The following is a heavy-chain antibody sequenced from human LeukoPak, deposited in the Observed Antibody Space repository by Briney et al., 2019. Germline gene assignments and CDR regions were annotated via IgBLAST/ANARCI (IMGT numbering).Heavy chain of an antibody. J-gene: IGHJ4*02. D-gene: IGHD3-10*01. Sequence: GGSLRLSCAASGFTFSSYGMHWVRQAPGKGLEWVAAISNDGSNNYYADSVNGRFTISRDNSKNTLYLLVNTLRGEDTAVYYCAKEMGSRSSLFYFDYWGQGTLLTVSS. CDR1: GFTFSSYG. V-gene: IGHV3-30*18. CDR3: AKEMGSRSSLFYFDY. CDR2: ISNDGSNN.